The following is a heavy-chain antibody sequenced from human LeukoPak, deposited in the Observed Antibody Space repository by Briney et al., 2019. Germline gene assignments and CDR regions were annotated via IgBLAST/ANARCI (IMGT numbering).Heavy chain of an antibody. CDR3: ARGSMVLYYFDY. V-gene: IGHV3-30*04. CDR1: GFTFSSYA. CDR2: ISYDGSNK. J-gene: IGHJ4*02. D-gene: IGHD2/OR15-2a*01. Sequence: GGSVRLSCAACGFTFSSYAMHRVGPAPGKGLEGVAVISYDGSNKYYADSVKGRFTIYRDNSKNTLYLQMNSLRAEDTAVYYCARGSMVLYYFDYWGQGTLVTVSS.